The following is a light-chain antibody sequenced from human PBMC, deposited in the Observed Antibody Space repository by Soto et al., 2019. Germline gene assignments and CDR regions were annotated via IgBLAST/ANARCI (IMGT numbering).Light chain of an antibody. CDR2: GNS. Sequence: QSVLTQPPSVSGAPGQRVTISCTGSNSNIGAGYDVHWYQQPPGTAPKLLIYGNSNRPSGVPDRFSGSKSGTSASLATTGLQAEDEADYYCQSYDSSLSGYAVFGGGTQLTVL. CDR1: NSNIGAGYD. J-gene: IGLJ7*01. V-gene: IGLV1-40*01. CDR3: QSYDSSLSGYAV.